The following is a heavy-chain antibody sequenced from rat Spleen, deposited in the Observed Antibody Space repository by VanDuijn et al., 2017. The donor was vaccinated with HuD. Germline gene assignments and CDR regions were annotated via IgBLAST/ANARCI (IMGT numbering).Heavy chain of an antibody. Sequence: EVQLVESGGGSVQPGRSMKLSCAASGFTFSDYNMAWVRQAPKKGLEWVATIIYDGSRTFYRDSVKGRFTISRDNAKSTLYLQMNSLRSEDTATYYCARPHNYRYVMDAWGQGTSVTVSS. J-gene: IGHJ4*01. CDR2: IIYDGSRT. D-gene: IGHD1-10*01. CDR1: GFTFSDYN. CDR3: ARPHNYRYVMDA. V-gene: IGHV5-22*01.